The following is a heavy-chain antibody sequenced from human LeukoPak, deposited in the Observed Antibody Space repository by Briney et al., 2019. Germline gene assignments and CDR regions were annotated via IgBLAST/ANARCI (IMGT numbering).Heavy chain of an antibody. V-gene: IGHV3-23*01. D-gene: IGHD5-12*01. CDR3: ARGVDIVATIINFDY. Sequence: PGGSLRLSCAASGFTFGSYAMSWVRQAPGKGLEWVSAISGSGGSTYYADSVKGRFTISRDNSKNTLYLQMNSLRAEDTAVYYCARGVDIVATIINFDYWGQGTLVTVSS. CDR2: ISGSGGST. CDR1: GFTFGSYA. J-gene: IGHJ4*02.